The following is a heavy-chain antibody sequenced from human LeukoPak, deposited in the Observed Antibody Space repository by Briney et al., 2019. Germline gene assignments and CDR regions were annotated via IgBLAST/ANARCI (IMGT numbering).Heavy chain of an antibody. D-gene: IGHD5-12*01. CDR2: ISYDGSNK. Sequence: PGGSLRLSCAASGFTFSSYGMHWVRQAPGKGLEWVAVISYDGSNKYYADSVKGRFTISRDNSKNTLYLQMNSLRAEDTAMYYCAKYSGYDSWGQGTLVTVSS. V-gene: IGHV3-30*18. CDR3: AKYSGYDS. CDR1: GFTFSSYG. J-gene: IGHJ4*02.